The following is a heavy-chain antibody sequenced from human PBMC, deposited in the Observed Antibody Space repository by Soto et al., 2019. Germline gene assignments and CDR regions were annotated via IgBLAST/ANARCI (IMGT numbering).Heavy chain of an antibody. CDR1: GFTFSSYA. V-gene: IGHV3-23*01. Sequence: VGSLRLSCAASGFTFSSYAMSWVRQAPGKGLEWVSAISGSGGSTYYADSVKGRFTISRDNSKNTLYLQMNSLRAEDTAVYYCARSNYDFWSGRLNYGMDVWGQGTTVTVSS. J-gene: IGHJ6*02. CDR2: ISGSGGST. D-gene: IGHD3-3*01. CDR3: ARSNYDFWSGRLNYGMDV.